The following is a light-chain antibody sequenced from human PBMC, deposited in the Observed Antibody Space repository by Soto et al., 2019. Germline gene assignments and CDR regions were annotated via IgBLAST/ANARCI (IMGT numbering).Light chain of an antibody. J-gene: IGLJ1*01. Sequence: QSALNQPASVSGAPGEALTISCTGTSSDVGGYSYVSWYQQHPGKVPKLMIYDVTNRPSGVSNRFSGSKSGNTASLTITGLQAEDEADYFCSSYTSGTTFVFGTGTKVTVL. CDR1: SSDVGGYSY. V-gene: IGLV2-14*03. CDR2: DVT. CDR3: SSYTSGTTFV.